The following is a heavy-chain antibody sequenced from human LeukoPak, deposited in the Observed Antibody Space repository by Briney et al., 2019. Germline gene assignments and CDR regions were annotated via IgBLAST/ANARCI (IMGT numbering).Heavy chain of an antibody. D-gene: IGHD3-9*01. CDR1: GAFIQSGDDY. V-gene: IGHV4-61*08. J-gene: IGHJ3*02. CDR3: AREGSGDILTGFPGHAFDI. CDR2: IYYSGST. Sequence: PSQTLSLTCSVSGAFIQSGDDYWAWIRQPPGKGLEWIGYIYYSGSTNYNPSLKSRVTISVDTSKNQFSLKLSSVTAADTAAYYCAREGSGDILTGFPGHAFDIWGQGTMVTVSS.